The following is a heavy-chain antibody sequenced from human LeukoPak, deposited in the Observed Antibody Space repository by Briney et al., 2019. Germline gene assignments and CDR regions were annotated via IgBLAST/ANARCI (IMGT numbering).Heavy chain of an antibody. CDR3: AKDLFGGSWRLDFDY. D-gene: IGHD3-3*01. CDR1: GFTFSSYA. J-gene: IGHJ4*02. Sequence: GGSLRLSCAASGFTFSSYAMSWVRQAPGKGLEWVSAISGSGGSTYYADSVKGRFTISRDNSKNTLYLQMNSLRAEDTAVYYCAKDLFGGSWRLDFDYWGQGTLVTVSS. CDR2: ISGSGGST. V-gene: IGHV3-23*01.